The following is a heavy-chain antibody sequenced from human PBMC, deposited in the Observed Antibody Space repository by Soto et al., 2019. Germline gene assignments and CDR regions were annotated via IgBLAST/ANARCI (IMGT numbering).Heavy chain of an antibody. CDR3: ARQIYVSDCGANLQYHYDS. CDR1: GYSFAGYW. Sequence: LGESLKISCKGSGYSFAGYWITWVRQMPGKGLEWMGRIDPSDSQTYYSPSFRGHVTISAAKSITTVFLQWSSLRASDTAMYYCARQIYVSDCGANLQYHYDSWGQGTLDSVSS. V-gene: IGHV5-10-1*01. J-gene: IGHJ4*02. CDR2: IDPSDSQT. D-gene: IGHD2-21*01.